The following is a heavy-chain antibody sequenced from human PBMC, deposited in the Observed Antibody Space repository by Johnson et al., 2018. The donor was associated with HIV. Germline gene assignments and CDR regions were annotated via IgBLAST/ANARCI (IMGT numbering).Heavy chain of an antibody. J-gene: IGHJ3*02. V-gene: IGHV3-7*01. CDR2: IKQDGSEN. D-gene: IGHD5-12*01. CDR3: ARPVEATEGAFDI. CDR1: GFRFTNYW. Sequence: VQLVESGGGVVQPGRSLRLSCAASGFRFTNYWMSWVRQAPGKALDWVAIIKQDGSENFSVASVTGRFTISRDNSKNSLFPKMNNLSAEDTAVYYCARPVEATEGAFDIWGQGTMVTVSS.